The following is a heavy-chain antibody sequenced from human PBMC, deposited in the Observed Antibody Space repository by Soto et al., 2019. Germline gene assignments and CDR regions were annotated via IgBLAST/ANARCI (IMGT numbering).Heavy chain of an antibody. CDR1: GFTFNSFP. CDR2: ISHTSNTK. CDR3: ARDSYRGTYYGPRAFDI. V-gene: IGHV3-48*01. J-gene: IGHJ3*02. Sequence: EMQLVESGGGLVQPGGSLRLSYVASGFTFNSFPMNWVRQTPGNGLEWLSYISHTSNTKYYADSVKGRFTISRDNANNSLYLQMNSLRAEDTALYYCARDSYRGTYYGPRAFDIWGQGTMVTVSS. D-gene: IGHD1-26*01.